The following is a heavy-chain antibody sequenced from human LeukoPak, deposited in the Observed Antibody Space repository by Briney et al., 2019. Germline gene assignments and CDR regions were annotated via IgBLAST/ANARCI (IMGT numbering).Heavy chain of an antibody. D-gene: IGHD1/OR15-1a*01. CDR2: IIPIFGTA. CDR1: GGTFSSYA. CDR3: AITSARDPDAFDI. J-gene: IGHJ3*02. Sequence: SVKVSCKASGGTFSSYAISWVRQAPGQGLEWMGGIIPIFGTANYAQKFQGRVTITAGESTSTAYMELSSLRSEDTAVYYCAITSARDPDAFDIWGQGIMVTVSS. V-gene: IGHV1-69*13.